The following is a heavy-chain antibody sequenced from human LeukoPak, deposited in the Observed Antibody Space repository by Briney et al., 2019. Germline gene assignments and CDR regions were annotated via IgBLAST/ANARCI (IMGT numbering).Heavy chain of an antibody. Sequence: ASVKVSCKASGYTFTGYYMHWVRQAPGQGLEWTGWINPNSGGTNYAQKFQGRVTMTRDTSISTAYMELSRLRSDDTAVYYCARDGLDCSSTSCYYHWFDPWGQGTLVTVSS. CDR3: ARDGLDCSSTSCYYHWFDP. CDR2: INPNSGGT. V-gene: IGHV1-2*02. CDR1: GYTFTGYY. J-gene: IGHJ5*02. D-gene: IGHD2-2*01.